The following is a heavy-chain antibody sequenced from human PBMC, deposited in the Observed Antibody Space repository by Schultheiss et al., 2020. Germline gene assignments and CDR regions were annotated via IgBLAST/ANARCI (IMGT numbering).Heavy chain of an antibody. CDR2: IYYSGST. CDR1: GGSISSDY. J-gene: IGHJ4*02. D-gene: IGHD2-2*01. CDR3: ARQSSTDY. V-gene: IGHV4-59*08. Sequence: SETLSLTCTVSGGSISSDYWSWIRQPPGKGLEWIGCIYYSGSTNYNPSLKSRVTISVDTSKNQFSLKLSSVNAADTDVYYCARQSSTDYWGQGTLVTVSS.